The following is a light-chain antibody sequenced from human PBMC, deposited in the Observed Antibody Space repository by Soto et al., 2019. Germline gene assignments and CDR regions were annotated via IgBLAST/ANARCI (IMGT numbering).Light chain of an antibody. CDR1: QMVSGN. CDR2: GAS. Sequence: EIVITQPPATLSVSPGERATISCRDSQMVSGNVSWYQQTPGQGPLVLISGASTRATGIPARFNGSGSGTEFNLSISSLQSEDIAVYYCQQYNNWPTFGQGTKVDIK. CDR3: QQYNNWPT. J-gene: IGKJ1*01. V-gene: IGKV3-15*01.